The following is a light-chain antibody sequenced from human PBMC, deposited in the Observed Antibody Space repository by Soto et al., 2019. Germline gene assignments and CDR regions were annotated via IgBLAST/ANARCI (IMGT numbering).Light chain of an antibody. V-gene: IGLV2-14*01. CDR1: SSDVGDYNY. CDR3: SYMRYSLYV. J-gene: IGLJ1*01. Sequence: QSALTQPASVSGSPGQSITISCTGTSSDVGDYNYVSWYQQHPGKAPKLMISAVSNRPSGVSDRFSGSKSGNTASLTISGLQAEDEADYYCSYMRYSLYVFGTGTKVTVL. CDR2: AVS.